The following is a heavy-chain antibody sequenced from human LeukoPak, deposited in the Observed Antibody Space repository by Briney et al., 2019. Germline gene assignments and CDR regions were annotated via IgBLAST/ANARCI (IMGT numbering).Heavy chain of an antibody. Sequence: GGSLRLSCSASGLSFSDYDMNWVRQAPGKGLEWVSAISGRSSYVYYGESVKGRFTISRDNAKNSLYLQLDSLGVEDTAVYYCGRAFPPLRTSSAGDLWGQGTLVTVSS. CDR1: GLSFSDYD. CDR3: GRAFPPLRTSSAGDL. V-gene: IGHV3-21*01. J-gene: IGHJ1*01. CDR2: ISGRSSYV. D-gene: IGHD3-16*01.